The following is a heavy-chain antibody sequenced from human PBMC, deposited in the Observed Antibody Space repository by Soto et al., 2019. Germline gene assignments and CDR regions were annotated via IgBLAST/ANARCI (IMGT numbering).Heavy chain of an antibody. CDR2: IYYSGST. CDR3: ARGGCSSTSCYYFYYYYGMDV. V-gene: IGHV4-31*03. Sequence: SETLSLTCTVSGGSISSGGYYWSWVRQHPGKGLEWIGYIYYSGSTYYNPSLKSRVTISVDTSKNQFSLRLSSVTAADTAVYYCARGGCSSTSCYYFYYYYGMDVWGQGTTVTVSS. CDR1: GGSISSGGYY. D-gene: IGHD2-2*01. J-gene: IGHJ6*02.